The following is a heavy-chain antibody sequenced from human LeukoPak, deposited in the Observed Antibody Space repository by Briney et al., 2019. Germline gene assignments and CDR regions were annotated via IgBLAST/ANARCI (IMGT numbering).Heavy chain of an antibody. CDR3: ATPLDYYDSSGYHQGGD. CDR2: IKEDGSKK. CDR1: GFTFSRYW. V-gene: IGHV3-7*03. D-gene: IGHD3-22*01. Sequence: GGSLRLSCAASGFTFSRYWMTWVRQAPGKGLEWVANIKEDGSKKNYVDSVKGRFTISRDNAKNSLYLQMNSLRAEDTAVYFCATPLDYYDSSGYHQGGDWGQGTLVTVSS. J-gene: IGHJ4*02.